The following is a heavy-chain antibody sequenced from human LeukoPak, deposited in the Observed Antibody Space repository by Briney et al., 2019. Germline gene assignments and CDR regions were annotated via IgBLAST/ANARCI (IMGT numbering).Heavy chain of an antibody. CDR3: ATDKLGSGYASDFDY. J-gene: IGHJ4*02. D-gene: IGHD2-15*01. CDR1: GFSVSSNY. V-gene: IGHV3-66*02. Sequence: PGGPLRLSCAGSGFSVSSNYMSWVRQAPGKGLEWVSAIYTGGTTYYADSVKGRFTISRDNSKNTLYLEMNSLRAEDTAVYYCATDKLGSGYASDFDYWGQGTLVTVSS. CDR2: IYTGGTT.